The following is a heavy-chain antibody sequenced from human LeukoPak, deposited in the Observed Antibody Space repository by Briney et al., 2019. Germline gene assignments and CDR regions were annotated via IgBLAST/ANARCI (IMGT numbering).Heavy chain of an antibody. CDR3: AKAPRYYYYYMDV. Sequence: GGSLRLSCAASGFTFSSYGMHWVRQAPGKGLEWVAVISYDGSNKYYADSVKGRFTISRDNSKNTLYLQMNSLRAEDTAVYYCAKAPRYYYYYMDVWGKGTTVTVSS. V-gene: IGHV3-30*18. CDR2: ISYDGSNK. CDR1: GFTFSSYG. J-gene: IGHJ6*03.